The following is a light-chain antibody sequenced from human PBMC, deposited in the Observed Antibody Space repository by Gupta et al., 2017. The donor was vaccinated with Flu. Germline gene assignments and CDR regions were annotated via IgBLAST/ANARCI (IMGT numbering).Light chain of an antibody. CDR1: SSNIEDNH. CDR3: EVWDGRRDDWV. V-gene: IGLV1-47*01. Sequence: VLLHPPPPSPTPLLSATMSCSGSSSNIEDNHVFWYQQLPGTAPKIIIYGDTQRPSGVPERISGSKSGTSAILAISRLRAEDEADYYCEVWDGRRDDWVFGGGTKVTVL. J-gene: IGLJ2*01. CDR2: GDT.